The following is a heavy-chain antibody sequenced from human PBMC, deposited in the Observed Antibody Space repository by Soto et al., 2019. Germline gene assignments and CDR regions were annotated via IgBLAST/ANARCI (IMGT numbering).Heavy chain of an antibody. CDR3: TRDEGGSYDSWFHP. CDR2: ISSGAAYI. CDR1: TFSMYS. V-gene: IGHV3-21*01. J-gene: IGHJ5*02. D-gene: IGHD1-26*01. Sequence: EVQVVESGGGLVKPGGSLTLSCNFTFSMYSMNWVRQAPGKGLEWVASISSGAAYIKYADSVQGRFTISRDNAKNSVSLQMSSLRVENRAVYFCTRDEGGSYDSWFHPWGQGTQVTVS.